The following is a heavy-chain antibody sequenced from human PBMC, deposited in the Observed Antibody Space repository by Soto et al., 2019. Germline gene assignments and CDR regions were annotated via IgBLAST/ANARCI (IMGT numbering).Heavy chain of an antibody. V-gene: IGHV4-30-2*01. CDR3: ARVPDR. J-gene: IGHJ5*02. CDR1: GCSIIRGGYS. Sequence: SETLSLTCAVSGCSIIRGGYSWSWIRQPPGKGLEWIGYIYHSGSSYYNPSLKSRVTISVDRSKNQFSLKLSSVTAADTAVYYCARVPDRWGQGTLVTVS. D-gene: IGHD2-2*01. CDR2: IYHSGSS.